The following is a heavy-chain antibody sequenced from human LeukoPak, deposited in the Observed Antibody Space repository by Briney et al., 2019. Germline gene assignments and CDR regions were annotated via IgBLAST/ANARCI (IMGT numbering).Heavy chain of an antibody. CDR1: GGSISSYY. CDR2: IYYSGST. J-gene: IGHJ4*02. V-gene: IGHV4-59*12. Sequence: SETLSLTCTVSGGSISSYYWSWIRQPPGKGLEWIGYIYYSGSTNHNPSLKSRVTISEDTSKNQFSLKLSSVTAADTAVYYCASTGYQSDDYWGQGTLVTVSS. D-gene: IGHD3-9*01. CDR3: ASTGYQSDDY.